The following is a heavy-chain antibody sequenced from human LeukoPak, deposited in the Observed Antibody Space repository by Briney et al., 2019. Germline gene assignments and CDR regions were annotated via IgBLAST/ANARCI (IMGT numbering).Heavy chain of an antibody. J-gene: IGHJ4*02. V-gene: IGHV3-30-3*01. Sequence: PGGSLRLSCAASGFTFSDYPMHWVRQAPGKGLEWVAVISYDGSTKYYADSVQGRFTISRDNSKNTLFLQMNSLRAEDTAVYYCARDPQGIVVVVTAYYFDYWGQGTLVTVSS. CDR1: GFTFSDYP. CDR3: ARDPQGIVVVVTAYYFDY. D-gene: IGHD2-15*01. CDR2: ISYDGSTK.